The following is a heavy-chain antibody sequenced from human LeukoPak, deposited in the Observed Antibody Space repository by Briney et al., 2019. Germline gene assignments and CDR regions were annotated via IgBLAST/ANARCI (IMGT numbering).Heavy chain of an antibody. D-gene: IGHD1-26*01. CDR3: AKDRGGGRRWELLD. Sequence: GGSLRLSCAASGFTFSSYAMSWVRQAPGKGLEWVSGISYSGNIIYYADSVSGRFTISRDNSKNTLYLQMNSLRAEDTAVYYCAKDRGGGRRWELLDWGQGTLVTVSS. V-gene: IGHV3-23*01. CDR1: GFTFSSYA. CDR2: ISYSGNII. J-gene: IGHJ4*02.